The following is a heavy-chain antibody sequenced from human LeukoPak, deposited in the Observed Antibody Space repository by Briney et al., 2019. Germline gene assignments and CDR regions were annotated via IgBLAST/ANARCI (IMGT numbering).Heavy chain of an antibody. J-gene: IGHJ4*02. CDR2: INPSGGST. D-gene: IGHD2-2*01. Sequence: GASVKVSCKASGYTFTSYYMHWVRQAPGQGLEWMGIINPSGGSTSYAQKFQGRVTMTRDMSTSTVYMELSSLRSEDTAVYYCAKDLYQLLSFDYWGQGTLVTVSS. V-gene: IGHV1-46*01. CDR1: GYTFTSYY. CDR3: AKDLYQLLSFDY.